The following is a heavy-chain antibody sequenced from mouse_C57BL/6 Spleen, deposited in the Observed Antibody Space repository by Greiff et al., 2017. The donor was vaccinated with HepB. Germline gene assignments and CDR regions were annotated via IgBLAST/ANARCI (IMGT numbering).Heavy chain of an antibody. Sequence: QVQLKQPGAELVKPGASVKMSCKASGYTFTSYWITWVKQRPGQGLEWIGDIYPGSGSTNYNEKFKSKATLTVDTSSSTAYMQLSSLTSEDSAVYYCARGDGYYGHFDYWGQGTTLTVSS. J-gene: IGHJ2*01. D-gene: IGHD2-3*01. CDR3: ARGDGYYGHFDY. CDR2: IYPGSGST. CDR1: GYTFTSYW. V-gene: IGHV1-55*01.